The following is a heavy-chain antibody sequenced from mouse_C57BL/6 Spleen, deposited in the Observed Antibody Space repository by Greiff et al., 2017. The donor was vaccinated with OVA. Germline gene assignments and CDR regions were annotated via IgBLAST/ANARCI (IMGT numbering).Heavy chain of an antibody. J-gene: IGHJ2*01. D-gene: IGHD1-2*01. CDR1: GYAFSSSW. CDR3: ANHYYDSAFDY. CDR2: IYPGDGDT. Sequence: QVQLKESGPELVKPGASVKISCKASGYAFSSSWMNWVKQRPGKGLEWIGRIYPGDGDTNYNGKFKGKATLTADKSSSTAYMQLSSLTSEDSAVYFCANHYYDSAFDYWGQGTTLTVSS. V-gene: IGHV1-82*01.